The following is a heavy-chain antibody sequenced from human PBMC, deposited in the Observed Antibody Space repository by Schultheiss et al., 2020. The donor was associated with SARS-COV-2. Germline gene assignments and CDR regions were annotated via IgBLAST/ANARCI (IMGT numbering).Heavy chain of an antibody. D-gene: IGHD4-17*01. CDR1: GDSVSSNSAA. J-gene: IGHJ3*02. Sequence: SQTLSLTCAISGDSVSSNSAAWNWIRQSPSRGLEWLGRTYYRSKWYNDYAVSVKSRITINPDTSKNQFSLQLNSVTPEDTAVYYCAKAQPWYGERINADAFDIWGQGTMVTVSS. CDR2: TYYRSKWYN. V-gene: IGHV6-1*01. CDR3: AKAQPWYGERINADAFDI.